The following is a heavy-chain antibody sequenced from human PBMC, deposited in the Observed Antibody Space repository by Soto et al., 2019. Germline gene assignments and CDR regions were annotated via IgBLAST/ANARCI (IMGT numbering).Heavy chain of an antibody. D-gene: IGHD3-10*01. CDR3: ARHRGIYSSGRYYEFDY. Sequence: PSETLSLTCTVSGGSISSSSSYWGWIRQPPGKGLEWIGSISYSGSTYYNPSLMSRVTISVDTSKNQFSLKLSSVTAADTAVYYCARHRGIYSSGRYYEFDYWGQGTLVT. J-gene: IGHJ4*02. CDR2: ISYSGST. V-gene: IGHV4-39*01. CDR1: GGSISSSSSY.